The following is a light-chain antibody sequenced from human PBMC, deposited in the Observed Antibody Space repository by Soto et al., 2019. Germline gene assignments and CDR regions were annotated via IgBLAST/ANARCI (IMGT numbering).Light chain of an antibody. CDR3: QQYNNWPPLT. V-gene: IGKV3-15*01. Sequence: EIVMTQSPATLSVSPGERATLSCRASQTVSSNLAWYQQKPGQAPRLLIYDTSTRAPGIPARFSGSGSGTEFTLTISSLQSEDFAVYYCQQYNNWPPLTFGGGTKVEIK. J-gene: IGKJ4*01. CDR1: QTVSSN. CDR2: DTS.